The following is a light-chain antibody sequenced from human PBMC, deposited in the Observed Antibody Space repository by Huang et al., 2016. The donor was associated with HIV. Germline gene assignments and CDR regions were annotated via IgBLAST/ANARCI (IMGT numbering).Light chain of an antibody. CDR2: GSS. J-gene: IGKJ4*01. CDR1: RSVSSN. CDR3: QQYNNWLLS. V-gene: IGKV3-15*01. Sequence: IVMTQSPATLSVSPGERVPVSCRANRSVSSNLAWYQQRPGPAPRLLIYGSSTRAPGIPARFSGSGSGTDFSLTISSLQSEDFALYYCQQYNNWLLSFGGGTRVDI.